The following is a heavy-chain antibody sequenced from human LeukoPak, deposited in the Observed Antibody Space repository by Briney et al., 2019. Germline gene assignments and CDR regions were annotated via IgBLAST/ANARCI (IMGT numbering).Heavy chain of an antibody. V-gene: IGHV3-74*01. Sequence: GGSLRLSCAASGFTFSSYWMHWVRQAPGKGLVWVSGINTDGSSTNYADSVMGRFTISRDNAKNTLYLQMNSLRAEDTAVYYCARALYTSSISGFDPWGQGTLVTVSS. CDR1: GFTFSSYW. D-gene: IGHD6-13*01. CDR2: INTDGSST. CDR3: ARALYTSSISGFDP. J-gene: IGHJ5*02.